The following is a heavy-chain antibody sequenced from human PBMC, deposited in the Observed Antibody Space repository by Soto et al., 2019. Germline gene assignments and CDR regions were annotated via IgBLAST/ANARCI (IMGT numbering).Heavy chain of an antibody. Sequence: QSGGSLRLSCAASGFTFSSYGMHWVRQAPGKGLEWVAVISYDGSNKYYADSVKGRFTISRDNSKNTLYLQMNSLRAEDTAVYYCAKARLQRITLNWFDPWGQGTLVTVSS. J-gene: IGHJ5*02. CDR2: ISYDGSNK. D-gene: IGHD3-10*01. CDR3: AKARLQRITLNWFDP. V-gene: IGHV3-30*18. CDR1: GFTFSSYG.